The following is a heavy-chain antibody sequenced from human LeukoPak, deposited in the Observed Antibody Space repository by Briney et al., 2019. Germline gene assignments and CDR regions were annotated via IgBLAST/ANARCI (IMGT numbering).Heavy chain of an antibody. D-gene: IGHD2-2*01. CDR1: GDTFTRYD. V-gene: IGHV1-8*01. J-gene: IGHJ6*03. Sequence: ASVKVSCKTSGDTFTRYDIYWVRQATGQGLEWMGWMNPNSGNTGYAQKFQGRVTMTRNTSISTAYMELSSLRSEDTAVYYCAITLQYQLLTTYYYYYYTDVWGKGTTVTVSS. CDR3: AITLQYQLLTTYYYYYYTDV. CDR2: MNPNSGNT.